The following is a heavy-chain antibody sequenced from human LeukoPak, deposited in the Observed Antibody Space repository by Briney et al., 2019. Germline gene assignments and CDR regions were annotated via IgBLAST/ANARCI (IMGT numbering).Heavy chain of an antibody. V-gene: IGHV4-39*01. Sequence: SETLSLTSTVSGGSISSSSYYWGWIRQPPGKGLEWIGSIYYSGSTYYNPSLKSRVTISVDTSKNQFSLKLSSVTAADTAVYYCARLRENYYYDSSGIIDYWGQGTLVTVSS. CDR3: ARLRENYYYDSSGIIDY. D-gene: IGHD3-22*01. CDR2: IYYSGST. J-gene: IGHJ4*02. CDR1: GGSISSSSYY.